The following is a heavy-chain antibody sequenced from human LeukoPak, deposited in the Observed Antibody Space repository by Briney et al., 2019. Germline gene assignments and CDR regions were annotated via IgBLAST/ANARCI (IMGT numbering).Heavy chain of an antibody. CDR3: SRDATGDH. V-gene: IGHV3-72*01. CDR2: SRNRAKSYTT. Sequence: GGSLRLSCAVSGFTFSDHYMVWVRQAPGKGLEWVGRSRNRAKSYTTDYAASVKGRFTISRDDSKSTLYLQMNSLETEDTAVYYCSRDATGDHWGQGTLVSVSS. CDR1: GFTFSDHY. J-gene: IGHJ4*02.